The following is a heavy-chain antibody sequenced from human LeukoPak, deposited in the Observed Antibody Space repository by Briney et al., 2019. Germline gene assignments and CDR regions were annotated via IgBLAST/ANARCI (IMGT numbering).Heavy chain of an antibody. Sequence: SGTLSLTCAVSGGSISSSNWWSWIRQPPGKGLEWIGEIYHSGSTNYNPSLKSRVTISVDTSKNQFSLRLTSVTAADTALYYCARTGGSFYFYYYMDVWGKGTTVTVSS. V-gene: IGHV4-4*02. D-gene: IGHD1-26*01. CDR2: IYHSGST. J-gene: IGHJ6*03. CDR3: ARTGGSFYFYYYMDV. CDR1: GGSISSSNW.